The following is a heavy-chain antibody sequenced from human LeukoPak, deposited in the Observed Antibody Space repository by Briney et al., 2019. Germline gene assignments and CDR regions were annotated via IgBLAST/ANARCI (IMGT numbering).Heavy chain of an antibody. CDR1: GFTFSRYW. CDR2: IKQDGSEK. D-gene: IGHD5-12*01. CDR3: ARDGVATTEAY. Sequence: PGGSLRLSCAASGFTFSRYWMSWVRQAPGKGLEWVANIKQDGSEKYYVDSVKGRFTISRDNAKNSLYLQMNSLTAEDTAVYYCARDGVATTEAYWGQGALVTVSS. V-gene: IGHV3-7*01. J-gene: IGHJ4*02.